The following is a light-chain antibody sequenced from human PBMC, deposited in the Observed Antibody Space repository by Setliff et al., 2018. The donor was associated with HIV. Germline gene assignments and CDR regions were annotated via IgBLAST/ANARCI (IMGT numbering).Light chain of an antibody. V-gene: IGLV2-14*03. CDR2: DVI. J-gene: IGLJ1*01. Sequence: QSALTQPASVSGSPGQSITISCTGISSDVGGYYSVSWYQQHPGKAPKLMIYDVINRPAGVSNRFSGSRSGNTASLTISGLQVEDEADYYCCSYTTSSTLYVFGPGTKVTVL. CDR3: CSYTTSSTLYV. CDR1: SSDVGGYYS.